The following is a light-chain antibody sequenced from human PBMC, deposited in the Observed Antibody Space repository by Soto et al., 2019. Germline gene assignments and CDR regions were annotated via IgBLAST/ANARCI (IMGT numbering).Light chain of an antibody. CDR3: QQYNSYSEA. Sequence: DIKMTQSPSTLSASVGDRVTITCRASQSISSWLAWYQQKPGKAPKLLIYRASSRDSGIPSRFSGSGSGTEFTLTISSLQPDDFATYYCQQYNSYSEAFGQGTKVDIK. J-gene: IGKJ1*01. CDR2: RAS. CDR1: QSISSW. V-gene: IGKV1-5*03.